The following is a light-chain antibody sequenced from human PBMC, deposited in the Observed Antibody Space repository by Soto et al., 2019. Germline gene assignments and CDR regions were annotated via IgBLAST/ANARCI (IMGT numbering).Light chain of an antibody. J-gene: IGLJ2*01. CDR1: SSNIGSNY. CDR3: AAWDDSLSGPV. Sequence: QSVLTQPPAASGTPGKRVTISCSGSSSNIGSNYVYWYQQLPGTAPKLLIYRNNQRPSGVPDRFSGSKSGTSGSLAISGLRSEDEDDYYCAAWDDSLSGPVFGGGTKLAVL. CDR2: RNN. V-gene: IGLV1-47*01.